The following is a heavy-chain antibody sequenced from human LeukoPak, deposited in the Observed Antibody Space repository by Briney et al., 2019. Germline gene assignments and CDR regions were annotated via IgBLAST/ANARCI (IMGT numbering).Heavy chain of an antibody. J-gene: IGHJ5*02. CDR3: ARVNYYGSGSYYNA. CDR2: IYYSGST. V-gene: IGHV4-30-4*01. CDR1: GGSISSGDYY. Sequence: SETLSLTCTVSGGSISSGDYYWSWIRQPPGKGLEWIGYIYYSGSTYYNPSLKSRVTISVDTSKNQFSLKLSSVTAADTDVYYCARVNYYGSGSYYNAWGQGTLVTVSS. D-gene: IGHD3-10*01.